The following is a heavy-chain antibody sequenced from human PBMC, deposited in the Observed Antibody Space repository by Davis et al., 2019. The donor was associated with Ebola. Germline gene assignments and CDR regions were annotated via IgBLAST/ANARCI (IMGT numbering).Heavy chain of an antibody. D-gene: IGHD6-19*01. CDR3: AKSLAARWLDYYGMDV. Sequence: GESLKISCAASGFTFSSYGKHWVRQAPGKGLEWVAVISYDGSNKYYADSVKGRFIISRDNSKNTLYLQMNSLRAEDTAVYYCAKSLAARWLDYYGMDVWGQGTTVTVSS. V-gene: IGHV3-30*18. CDR1: GFTFSSYG. J-gene: IGHJ6*02. CDR2: ISYDGSNK.